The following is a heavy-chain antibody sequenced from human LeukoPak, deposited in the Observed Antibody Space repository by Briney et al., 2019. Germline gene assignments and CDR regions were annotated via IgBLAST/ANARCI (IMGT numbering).Heavy chain of an antibody. CDR3: ARGGDSSSPKRRFDY. D-gene: IGHD6-13*01. CDR1: GYTFTSYG. V-gene: IGHV1-2*02. J-gene: IGHJ4*02. Sequence: ASVKVSCKASGYTFTSYGISWVRQAPGQGLEWMGWINPNSGGTNYAQKFQGRVTMTRDTSISTAYMELSRLRSDDTAVYYCARGGDSSSPKRRFDYWGQGTLVTVSS. CDR2: INPNSGGT.